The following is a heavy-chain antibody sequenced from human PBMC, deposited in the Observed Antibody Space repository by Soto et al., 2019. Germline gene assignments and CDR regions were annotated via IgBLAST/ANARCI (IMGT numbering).Heavy chain of an antibody. CDR1: GFTFSSYW. Sequence: GGSLRLSCAASGFTFSSYWMHWVRQAPGKGLVWVSRINSDGSSTSYADSVKGRFTISRDNAKNTLYLQMNSLRAEDTAVYYCARGFPYDFWSGPPDYWGQGTLVTVSS. J-gene: IGHJ4*02. CDR2: INSDGSST. CDR3: ARGFPYDFWSGPPDY. D-gene: IGHD3-3*01. V-gene: IGHV3-74*01.